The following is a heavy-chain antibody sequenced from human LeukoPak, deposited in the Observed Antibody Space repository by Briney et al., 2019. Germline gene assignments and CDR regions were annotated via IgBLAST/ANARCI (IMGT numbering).Heavy chain of an antibody. CDR1: GGSFSGYY. CDR3: AREEATMVRIDY. V-gene: IGHV4-34*01. D-gene: IGHD3-10*01. Sequence: SETLSLTCAVYGGSFSGYYWSWIRQPPGKGLEWIGEINHSGSTNYNPSLKSRVTISVDTSKNQFSLKLSSVTAADTAVYYCAREEATMVRIDYWGQGTLVTVSS. J-gene: IGHJ4*02. CDR2: INHSGST.